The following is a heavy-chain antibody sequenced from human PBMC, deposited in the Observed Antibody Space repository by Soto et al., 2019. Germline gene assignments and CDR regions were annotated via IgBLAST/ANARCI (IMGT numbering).Heavy chain of an antibody. J-gene: IGHJ6*01. V-gene: IGHV4-4*02. Sequence: PSETLSLTCTVSGDTIRSTRWWRWVRLSPGKGQEWIGAIYHLGRTNYNPSLNIRVTLSIDKSNNQFSLTLTSVPAADTAVYFCARAGQFCCYDTTGSPFDVW. CDR2: IYHLGRT. CDR3: ARAGQFCCYDTTGSPFDV. D-gene: IGHD3-9*01. CDR1: GDTIRSTRW.